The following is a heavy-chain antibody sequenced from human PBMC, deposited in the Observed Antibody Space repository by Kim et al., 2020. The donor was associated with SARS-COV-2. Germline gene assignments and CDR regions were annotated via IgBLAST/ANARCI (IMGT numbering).Heavy chain of an antibody. D-gene: IGHD5-12*01. V-gene: IGHV3-11*03. CDR3: ARGRRYNGYVADW. Sequence: YANYVPGRFTIPRDHAKNSLYLQVTTLRAEDTAVYYCARGRRYNGYVADWWGQGTLVTVSS. J-gene: IGHJ4*02.